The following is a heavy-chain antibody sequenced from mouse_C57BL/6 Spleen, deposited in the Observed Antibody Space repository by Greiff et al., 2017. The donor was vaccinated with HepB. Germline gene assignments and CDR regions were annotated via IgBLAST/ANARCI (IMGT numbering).Heavy chain of an antibody. CDR2: IYPGDGDT. V-gene: IGHV1-80*01. CDR1: GYAFSSYW. CDR3: ARSMGHDGYYLFDY. Sequence: VQLQQSGAELVKPGASVKISCKASGYAFSSYWMNWVKQRPGKGLEWIGQIYPGDGDTNYNGKFKGKATLTADKSSSTAYMQLSSLTSEDSAVYCCARSMGHDGYYLFDYWGQGTTLTVSS. D-gene: IGHD2-3*01. J-gene: IGHJ2*01.